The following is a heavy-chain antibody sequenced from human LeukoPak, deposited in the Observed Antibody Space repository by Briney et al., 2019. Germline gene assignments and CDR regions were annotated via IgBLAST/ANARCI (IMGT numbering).Heavy chain of an antibody. CDR2: INWNGGST. CDR3: ARVVGNWNDRDAYYFDY. CDR1: GFTFDEYG. J-gene: IGHJ4*02. D-gene: IGHD1-20*01. Sequence: PGGSLRLSCAASGFTFDEYGMSWVRQAPGKGLEWVSGINWNGGSTGYADSVKGRFTISRDNAKNSLYLQMNSLRAEDTAVYYCARVVGNWNDRDAYYFDYWGQGTLVTVSS. V-gene: IGHV3-20*04.